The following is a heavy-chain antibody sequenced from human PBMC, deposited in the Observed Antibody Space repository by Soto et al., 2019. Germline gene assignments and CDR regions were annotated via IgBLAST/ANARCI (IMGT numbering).Heavy chain of an antibody. Sequence: QVQLVESGGGLVKPGGSLRLSCTASGFTFTDHYMTWIRQAPGKGLEWVSYINSGGSKLYYADSVRGRFTISRDNAKNSVYLQMSSLRAEDTAIYYCARDIRGANWGQGTLVIVSS. J-gene: IGHJ4*02. CDR3: ARDIRGAN. CDR1: GFTFTDHY. CDR2: INSGGSKL. V-gene: IGHV3-11*01. D-gene: IGHD3-10*01.